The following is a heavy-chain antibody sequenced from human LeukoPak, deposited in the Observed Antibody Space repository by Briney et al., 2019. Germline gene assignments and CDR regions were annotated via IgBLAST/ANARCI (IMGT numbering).Heavy chain of an antibody. CDR2: SYPGDSDT. D-gene: IGHD2/OR15-2a*01. CDR1: GYSFTNYW. J-gene: IGHJ4*02. CDR3: ARRATSMDYFDY. Sequence: GESLKISCQGSGYSFTNYWIGWVRQMPGRGLEWMGISYPGDSDTRYSPSLQGQVTISADKSINTAYLPGSRLKASDTAMYYCARRATSMDYFDYWGQGTLVTASS. V-gene: IGHV5-51*01.